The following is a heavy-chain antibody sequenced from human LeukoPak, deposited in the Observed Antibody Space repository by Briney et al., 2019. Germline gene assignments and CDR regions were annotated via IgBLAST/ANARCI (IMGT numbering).Heavy chain of an antibody. CDR1: GGSISGYY. D-gene: IGHD3-10*01. CDR2: IYTTGST. CDR3: ARERGDMVRVFDY. J-gene: IGHJ4*02. Sequence: SETLSLTCTVSGGSISGYYWDWIRQPAGKGLEWIGRIYTTGSTNYSPSLKSQVSMSMDTSKNQFSLNLNSVTAADTAVYYCARERGDMVRVFDYWGQGTLVTVSS. V-gene: IGHV4-4*07.